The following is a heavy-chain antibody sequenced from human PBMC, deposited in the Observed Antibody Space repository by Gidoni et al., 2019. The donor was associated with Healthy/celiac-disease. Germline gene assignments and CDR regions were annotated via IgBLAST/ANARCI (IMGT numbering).Heavy chain of an antibody. Sequence: QVQLQESGPGLVKPSQTLSLTCTVSGGSISRGRYYWSWIRQHPGKGLEWIGYIYYSGSTYYNPSLKSRVTISVDTSKNQFSLKLSSVTAADTAVYYCARDRPSGVRGVITYFDYWGQGTLVTVSS. V-gene: IGHV4-31*03. D-gene: IGHD3-10*01. J-gene: IGHJ4*02. CDR2: IYYSGST. CDR1: GGSISRGRYY. CDR3: ARDRPSGVRGVITYFDY.